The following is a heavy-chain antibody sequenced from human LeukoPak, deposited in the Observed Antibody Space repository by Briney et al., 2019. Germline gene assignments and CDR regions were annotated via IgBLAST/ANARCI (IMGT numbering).Heavy chain of an antibody. Sequence: GGSLRLSCAASGFTFSNAWMSWVRQAPGKGLEWVGRIKSKTDGGTTDYAAPVEGRFTISRDDSKNTLYLQMNSLKTEDTAVYYCQSSYYYDSSGYYYFGYWGQGTLVTVSS. D-gene: IGHD3-22*01. CDR3: QSSYYYDSSGYYYFGY. CDR2: IKSKTDGGTT. J-gene: IGHJ4*02. V-gene: IGHV3-15*01. CDR1: GFTFSNAW.